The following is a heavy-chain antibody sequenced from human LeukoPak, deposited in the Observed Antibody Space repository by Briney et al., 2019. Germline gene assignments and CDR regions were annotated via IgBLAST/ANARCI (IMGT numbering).Heavy chain of an antibody. J-gene: IGHJ4*02. CDR2: IYYSGST. Sequence: SETLSLTCTVSGGSISSYYWSWIRQPPGKGLEWIGYIYYSGSTNYNPSLKSRVTMSVDTSKNQFSLKLSSVTAADTAVYYCAREAAYCGGDCYPGLGYWGQGTLVTVSS. CDR3: AREAAYCGGDCYPGLGY. D-gene: IGHD2-21*02. V-gene: IGHV4-59*01. CDR1: GGSISSYY.